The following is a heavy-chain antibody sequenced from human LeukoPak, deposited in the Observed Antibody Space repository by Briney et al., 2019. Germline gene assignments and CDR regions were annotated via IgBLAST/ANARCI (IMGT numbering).Heavy chain of an antibody. V-gene: IGHV3-53*01. J-gene: IGHJ6*02. Sequence: TGGSLRLSCAASGFTVSSNYMSWVGQAPGKGLEWVAVIYSGGSTYYADSVKGRFTISRDNSKNTLYLQMNSLRAEDTAVYYCARDGPHRYYYGMDVWGQGTTVTVSS. CDR3: ARDGPHRYYYGMDV. CDR1: GFTVSSNY. CDR2: IYSGGST.